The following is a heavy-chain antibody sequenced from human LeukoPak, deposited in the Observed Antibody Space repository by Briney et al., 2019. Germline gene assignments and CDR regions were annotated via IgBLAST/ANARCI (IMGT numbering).Heavy chain of an antibody. V-gene: IGHV3-23*01. CDR2: ITDTYNT. CDR3: VKGACSSGCSGNH. D-gene: IGHD6-19*01. J-gene: IGHJ5*02. Sequence: PGGSLRLPCAASGIAFSDSAMYWVRQAPGKGLECVSVITDTYNTYYGDSVKGRFTVSRDNSRKTLYLQMNSLRVDDTALYYCVKGACSSGCSGNHWGQGTRVIVSP. CDR1: GIAFSDSA.